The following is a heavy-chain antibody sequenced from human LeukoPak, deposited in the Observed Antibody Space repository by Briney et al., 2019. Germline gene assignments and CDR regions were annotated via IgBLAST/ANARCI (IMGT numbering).Heavy chain of an antibody. CDR3: ARASSSWYYFDY. D-gene: IGHD6-13*01. CDR1: GFSFSDYT. CDR2: ISTSSSYI. Sequence: GGSLRLSCAASGFSFSDYTMHWVRQAPGKGLEWVSFISTSSSYIYYADSVKGRFTISRDNAKNSLYLQMNSLRAEDTALYYCARASSSWYYFDYWGQGTLVTVSS. J-gene: IGHJ4*02. V-gene: IGHV3-21*01.